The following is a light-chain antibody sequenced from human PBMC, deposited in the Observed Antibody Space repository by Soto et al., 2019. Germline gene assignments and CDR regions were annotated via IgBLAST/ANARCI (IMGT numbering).Light chain of an antibody. Sequence: EFVFTQSPATVSIAPMKRATLLCRASQSVSGYLAWYQQKPGQAPTLLINDASNRSTGIPARFSSSRSATDFSLTIISRLQEDVAANYCWQHSNRPPSTFGEGTRVE. V-gene: IGKV3-11*01. CDR3: WQHSNRPPST. CDR1: QSVSGY. J-gene: IGKJ4*01. CDR2: DAS.